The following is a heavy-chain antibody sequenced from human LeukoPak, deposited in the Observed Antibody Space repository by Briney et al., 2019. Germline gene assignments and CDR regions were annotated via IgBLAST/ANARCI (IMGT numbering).Heavy chain of an antibody. V-gene: IGHV1-69*05. J-gene: IGHJ4*02. D-gene: IGHD3-9*01. CDR1: GYTFTSYA. Sequence: GASVKVSCKASGYTFTSYAISWVRQAPGQGLEWMGRIIPIFGTANYAQKFQGRVTITTDESTSTAYMELSSLRSEDTAVYYCATPLVGYDILTGWGQGTLVTVSS. CDR2: IIPIFGTA. CDR3: ATPLVGYDILTG.